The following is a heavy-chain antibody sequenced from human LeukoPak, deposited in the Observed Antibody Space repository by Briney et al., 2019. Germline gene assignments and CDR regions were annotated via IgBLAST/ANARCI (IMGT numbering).Heavy chain of an antibody. J-gene: IGHJ3*02. V-gene: IGHV3-64*01. CDR2: ISSNGGST. Sequence: GGSLRLSCAASGFTFGSYAMHWVRQAPGKGLEYVSAISSNGGSTYYANSVKGRFTISRDNSKNTLYLQMGSLRAEDMAVYYCARGAYCGGDCYWGAFDIWGQGTMVTVSS. D-gene: IGHD2-21*02. CDR3: ARGAYCGGDCYWGAFDI. CDR1: GFTFGSYA.